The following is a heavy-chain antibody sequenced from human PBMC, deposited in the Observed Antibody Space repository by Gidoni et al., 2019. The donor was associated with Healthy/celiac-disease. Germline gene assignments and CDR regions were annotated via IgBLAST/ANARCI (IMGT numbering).Heavy chain of an antibody. CDR2: IKQDGSEK. CDR3: ARVGVLMVYAAFDY. J-gene: IGHJ4*02. V-gene: IGHV3-7*05. Sequence: EVQLVESGGGLVQPGGSLRLSCAASGFTFRSYWMSWVRQAPGKGLEWVANIKQDGSEKYYVDSVKGRFTISRDNAKNSLYLQMNSLRAEDTAVYYCARVGVLMVYAAFDYWGQGTLVTVSS. CDR1: GFTFRSYW. D-gene: IGHD2-8*01.